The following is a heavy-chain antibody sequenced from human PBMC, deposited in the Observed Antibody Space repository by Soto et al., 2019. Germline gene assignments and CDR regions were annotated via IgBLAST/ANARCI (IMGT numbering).Heavy chain of an antibody. V-gene: IGHV4-39*01. CDR2: IYYSGST. Sequence: SETLSLTCTVSGDSMTSSSYYWGWIRQPPGKGLEWIGSIYYSGSTYYNPSLKSRVTISVDTSKNQFSLKLSSVTAADTAVYYCASSSLYGMDVWGQGTTVTVSS. CDR3: ASSSLYGMDV. J-gene: IGHJ6*02. CDR1: GDSMTSSSYY.